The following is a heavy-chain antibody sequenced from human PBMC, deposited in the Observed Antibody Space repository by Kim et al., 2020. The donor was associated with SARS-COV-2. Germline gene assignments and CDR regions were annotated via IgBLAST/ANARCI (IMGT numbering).Heavy chain of an antibody. J-gene: IGHJ4*02. D-gene: IGHD3-22*01. CDR2: IWYDGSRK. Sequence: GGSLRLSCVSSGFIFSSYGFHWVRQAPGKGLEWVANIWYDGSRKYYADSVDGRFTVSRDYANNTLYLQMNSLRAEDTALYYCARESSGYPDFCGQGTVVT. V-gene: IGHV3-33*01. CDR3: ARESSGYPDF. CDR1: GFIFSSYG.